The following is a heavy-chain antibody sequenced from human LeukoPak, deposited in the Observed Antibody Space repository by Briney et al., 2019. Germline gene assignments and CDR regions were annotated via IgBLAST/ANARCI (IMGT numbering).Heavy chain of an antibody. CDR2: IYDSGST. J-gene: IGHJ4*02. D-gene: IGHD3-22*01. Sequence: PSETLSLTCTVSGGFISSYHWSWIRQPPGKGLEWIGCIYDSGSTNYNPSLKSRVTISVDASKNQFSLKLSSVTAADTAVYYCARSTYYYYSSGYYYCDYWGQGTLITVSS. CDR1: GGFISSYH. V-gene: IGHV4-59*01. CDR3: ARSTYYYYSSGYYYCDY.